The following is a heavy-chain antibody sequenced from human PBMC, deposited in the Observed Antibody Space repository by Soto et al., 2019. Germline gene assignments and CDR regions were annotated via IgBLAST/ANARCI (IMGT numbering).Heavy chain of an antibody. CDR2: IKGDGSEK. D-gene: IGHD6-19*01. V-gene: IGHV3-7*01. CDR3: ARNRGWDTLDY. Sequence: EVQLVESGGGLVQPGGSLGLSCVASGFSFSSYWMKWVRQAPGKGLETVANIKGDGSEKTYVDSVKGRFTISRDNAKNSLYLEMDSLRAEDMAVYYCARNRGWDTLDYWGQGTLVTVSS. CDR1: GFSFSSYW. J-gene: IGHJ4*02.